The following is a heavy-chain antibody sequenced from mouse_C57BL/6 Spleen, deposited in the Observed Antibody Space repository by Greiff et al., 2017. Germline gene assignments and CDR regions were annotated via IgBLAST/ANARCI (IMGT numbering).Heavy chain of an antibody. V-gene: IGHV7-3*01. Sequence: EVKLVESGGGLVQPGGSLSLSCAASGFTFTDYYMSWVRQTPGKALEWLGFIRNKANGYTTKSSSSVKGRFTISRDNSQSILYLQMNALRAEDSATDYCARFSNYAMDYWGQGTSVTVSS. CDR3: ARFSNYAMDY. CDR1: GFTFTDYY. CDR2: IRNKANGYTT. J-gene: IGHJ4*01.